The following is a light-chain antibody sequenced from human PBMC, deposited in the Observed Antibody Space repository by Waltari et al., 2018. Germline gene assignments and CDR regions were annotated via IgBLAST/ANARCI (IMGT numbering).Light chain of an antibody. V-gene: IGKV4-1*01. J-gene: IGKJ4*01. Sequence: DIVVTQSPDSLAVFLGERATINCKSRQSVLSSSKNKNYLAWYQQKPGQPPKLLIYWAATRESGVPDRCSGSGSGTEFTLTISSLQAEDVALYYCQQYYSIPLSFGGGTKVEIK. CDR1: QSVLSSSKNKNY. CDR2: WAA. CDR3: QQYYSIPLS.